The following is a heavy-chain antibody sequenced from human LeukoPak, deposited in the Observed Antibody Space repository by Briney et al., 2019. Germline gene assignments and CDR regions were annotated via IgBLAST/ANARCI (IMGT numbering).Heavy chain of an antibody. CDR2: IYHSGST. Sequence: SDTLSLTCTVSGYSISSGYYWGWIRQPPGKGLEWIGSIYHSGSTYYNPSLKSRVTISVDTSKNQFSLKLSSVTAADTAVYYCARYNWNLSVFDYWGQGTLVTVSS. CDR3: ARYNWNLSVFDY. D-gene: IGHD1-7*01. CDR1: GYSISSGYY. J-gene: IGHJ4*02. V-gene: IGHV4-38-2*02.